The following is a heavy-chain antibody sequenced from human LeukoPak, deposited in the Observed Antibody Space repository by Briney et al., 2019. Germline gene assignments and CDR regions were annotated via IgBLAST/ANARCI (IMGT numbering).Heavy chain of an antibody. Sequence: PGGSLRLSCAASGFTFSSYWMSWVRQAPGKGLEWVANIKQDGSEKYYVDSVKGRFTISRDNAKNSLYLQMNSLRAEDTAVYYCARDRGSSSTFYHYMDVWGKGTTVTVSS. CDR2: IKQDGSEK. CDR3: ARDRGSSSTFYHYMDV. CDR1: GFTFSSYW. D-gene: IGHD6-6*01. J-gene: IGHJ6*03. V-gene: IGHV3-7*01.